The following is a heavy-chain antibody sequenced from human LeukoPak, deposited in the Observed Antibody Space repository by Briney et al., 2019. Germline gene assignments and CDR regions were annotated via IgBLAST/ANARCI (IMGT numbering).Heavy chain of an antibody. CDR2: IYWDDDK. Sequence: SGPTLVKPTQTLTLTCTFSGFSPSTSGVGVGWIRQPPGKALEWLALIYWDDDKRYSPSLKSRLTITKDTSKNQVVLTMTNMDPVDTATYYCAHRGSGGSSLDYWGQGTLVTVSS. D-gene: IGHD2-15*01. CDR3: AHRGSGGSSLDY. CDR1: GFSPSTSGVG. J-gene: IGHJ4*02. V-gene: IGHV2-5*02.